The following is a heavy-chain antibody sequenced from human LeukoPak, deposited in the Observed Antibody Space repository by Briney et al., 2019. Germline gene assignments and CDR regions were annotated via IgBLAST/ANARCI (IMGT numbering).Heavy chain of an antibody. CDR1: GFTFSSYE. CDR3: ARNLRDGYKGYYYYYMDV. V-gene: IGHV3-48*03. D-gene: IGHD5-24*01. Sequence: PGGSLRLSCAASGFTFSSYEMNWVRQAPGKGLEWVSYISSSGNTIYYADSVKGRFTISRDNAKNSLYLQMNSLRAEDTAVYYCARNLRDGYKGYYYYYMDVWGKGTTVTISS. J-gene: IGHJ6*03. CDR2: ISSSGNTI.